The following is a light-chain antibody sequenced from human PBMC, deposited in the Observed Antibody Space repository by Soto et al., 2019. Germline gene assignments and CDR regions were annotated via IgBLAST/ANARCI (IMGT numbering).Light chain of an antibody. CDR2: AAS. CDR3: LQGYNFPHT. V-gene: IGKV1-6*01. J-gene: IGKJ3*01. CDR1: QDIRND. Sequence: AIQMTQSPSSLSASVGDRVTITCRASQDIRNDLGWYQQKPGKAPNLQIYAASTLQIGVPSRFSGSGSGTDFTLTISSLQPEDFATYYCLQGYNFPHTFGPGTKVDIK.